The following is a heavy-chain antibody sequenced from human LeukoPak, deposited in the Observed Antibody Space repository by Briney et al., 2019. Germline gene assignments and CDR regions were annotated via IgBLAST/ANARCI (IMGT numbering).Heavy chain of an antibody. CDR3: ARLRYGDFFFDY. Sequence: GESLKISFEGSGYSFTSYWIGWVRQMPGKGLEWMGIIYPGDSDTTYSPSFQGQVTISADKSISTAYLQWSGLKASDTATYYCARLRYGDFFFDYWGQGTLVTVSS. CDR1: GYSFTSYW. J-gene: IGHJ4*02. V-gene: IGHV5-51*01. D-gene: IGHD4-17*01. CDR2: IYPGDSDT.